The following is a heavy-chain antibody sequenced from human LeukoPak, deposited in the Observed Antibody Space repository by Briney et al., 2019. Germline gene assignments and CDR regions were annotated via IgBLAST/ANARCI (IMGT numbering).Heavy chain of an antibody. Sequence: GGSLGLSCAASGFTFNRNAISWVRQAPGKGLEWVSTIGGSGDKTFYADSVKGRFTISRDNSKNMLHLQMSSLTGEDTALYYCAKDPVWYGPGSWFDPWGQGTLVTVSS. V-gene: IGHV3-23*01. CDR1: GFTFNRNA. J-gene: IGHJ5*02. CDR2: IGGSGDKT. D-gene: IGHD3-10*01. CDR3: AKDPVWYGPGSWFDP.